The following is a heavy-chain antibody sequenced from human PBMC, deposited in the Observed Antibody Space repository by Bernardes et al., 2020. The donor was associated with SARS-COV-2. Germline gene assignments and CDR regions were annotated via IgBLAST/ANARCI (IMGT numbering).Heavy chain of an antibody. J-gene: IGHJ6*02. CDR3: AVATNSYYGMDV. CDR1: GFIFSSYW. D-gene: IGHD5-12*01. CDR2: INSDGSTT. Sequence: GRSLRLSCAASGFIFSSYWMHWVHQAPGKGLVWVSRINSDGSTTSYADSVKGRFTISRDNAKNTLYLQMNSLRAEDTAVYYCAVATNSYYGMDVWGQGTTVTVSS. V-gene: IGHV3-74*01.